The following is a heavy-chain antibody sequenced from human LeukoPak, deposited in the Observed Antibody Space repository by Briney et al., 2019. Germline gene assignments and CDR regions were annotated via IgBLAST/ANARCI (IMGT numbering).Heavy chain of an antibody. CDR2: INPSGGST. Sequence: ASVKVSCKASGYTFTSYYMHWVRQAPGQGLEWMGIINPSGGSTSYAQKFQGRVTMTRDTSTSTVYMELSSLRSEDTAAYYCARGKDRGSSSSDGLGDYWGQGTLVTVSS. CDR3: ARGKDRGSSSSDGLGDY. V-gene: IGHV1-46*01. D-gene: IGHD6-6*01. J-gene: IGHJ4*02. CDR1: GYTFTSYY.